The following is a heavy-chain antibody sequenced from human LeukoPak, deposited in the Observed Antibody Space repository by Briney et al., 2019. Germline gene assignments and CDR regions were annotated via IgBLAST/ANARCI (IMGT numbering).Heavy chain of an antibody. D-gene: IGHD2-15*01. V-gene: IGHV4-34*01. J-gene: IGHJ4*02. CDR3: ASGGYCSGGSCYPHY. CDR1: GGSFSGYY. CDR2: INHSGST. Sequence: SETLSLTCAVYGGSFSGYYWSWIRQPPGEGLEWIGEINHSGSTNYNPSLKSRVTISVDTSKNQFSLKLSSVTAADTAVYYCASGGYCSGGSCYPHYWGQGTLVTVSS.